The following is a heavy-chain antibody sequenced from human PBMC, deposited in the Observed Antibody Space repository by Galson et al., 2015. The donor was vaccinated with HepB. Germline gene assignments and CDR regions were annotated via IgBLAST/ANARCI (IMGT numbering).Heavy chain of an antibody. J-gene: IGHJ4*02. CDR2: IRGDSGSP. CDR1: GYMFIGYY. V-gene: IGHV1-2*06. CDR3: ARDVHPAF. Sequence: SVKVYCQASGYMFIGYYMHWVRQAPGQGLEWMGRIRGDSGSPDSAQKFEGRFTMHRARSISTVYMELRGLTSAATAVSYCARDVHPAFWGQGTLVHFST.